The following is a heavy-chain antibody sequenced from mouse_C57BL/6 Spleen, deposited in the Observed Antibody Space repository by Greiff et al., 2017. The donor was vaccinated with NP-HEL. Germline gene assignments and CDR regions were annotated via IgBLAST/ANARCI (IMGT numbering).Heavy chain of an antibody. Sequence: QVQLQQPGAELVKPGASVKMSCKASGYTFTSYWITWVKQRPGQGLEWIGDIYPGSGSTNYNEKFKSKATLTVDKSSSTAYMQLSSLTSEDSAVYYCASSYSSGSFDYWGQGTTLTVSS. V-gene: IGHV1-55*01. CDR2: IYPGSGST. D-gene: IGHD3-2*02. CDR3: ASSYSSGSFDY. CDR1: GYTFTSYW. J-gene: IGHJ2*01.